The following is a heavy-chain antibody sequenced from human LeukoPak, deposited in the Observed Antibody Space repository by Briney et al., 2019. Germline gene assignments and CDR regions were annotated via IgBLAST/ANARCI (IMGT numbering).Heavy chain of an antibody. CDR3: AELGITMIGGV. CDR2: ISSSGSTI. Sequence: QAGGSLRLSCAASGFLFNSYGMNWVRQAPGKGLEWVSYISSSGSTIYYADSVKGRFTISRDNAKNSLYLQMNSLRAEDTAVYYCAELGITMIGGVWGKGTTVTISS. V-gene: IGHV3-48*04. CDR1: GFLFNSYG. D-gene: IGHD3-10*02. J-gene: IGHJ6*04.